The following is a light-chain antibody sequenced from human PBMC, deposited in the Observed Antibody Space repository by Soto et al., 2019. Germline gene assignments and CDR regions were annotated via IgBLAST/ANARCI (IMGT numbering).Light chain of an antibody. Sequence: PGDRPTLSCTGSQTVDTNDLAWYQQIPGQDSRLFIYGASTSATGIPDRFSGSGSGTDFTPTISRRDHDDSVGYYWHQYARAPWTFGQGTKVDIK. CDR1: QTVDTND. CDR3: HQYARAPWT. J-gene: IGKJ1*01. V-gene: IGKV3-20*01. CDR2: GAS.